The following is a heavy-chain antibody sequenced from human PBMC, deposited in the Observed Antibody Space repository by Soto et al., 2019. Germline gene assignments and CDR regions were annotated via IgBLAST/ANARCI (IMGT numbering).Heavy chain of an antibody. J-gene: IGHJ6*02. V-gene: IGHV1-69*01. Sequence: QVQLVQSGAEVKKPGSSVKVSCKASGGTFSSYAISWVRQAPGQGLEWMGGIIPIFGTANYAQKFQGRVTITADESTSTAYMELSSLRSEDTAVYYCARDQEDRSHRVYSCYLRVYYYYGMDVWGQGTTVTVSS. CDR1: GGTFSSYA. CDR3: ARDQEDRSHRVYSCYLRVYYYYGMDV. D-gene: IGHD5-12*01. CDR2: IIPIFGTA.